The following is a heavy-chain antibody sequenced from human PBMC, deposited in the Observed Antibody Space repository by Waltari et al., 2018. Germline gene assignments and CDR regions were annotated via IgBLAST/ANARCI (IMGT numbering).Heavy chain of an antibody. CDR3: ARVLVVAATPWGMDV. Sequence: QVQLQQWGAGLLKPSETLSLTCAVYGGSFSGYYWSWIRQPPGKGLEWIGEINHSVSPNYTPALKSRVTISVDTSKNQFSLKLSSVTAADTAVYYCARVLVVAATPWGMDVWGQGTTVTVSS. CDR2: INHSVSP. V-gene: IGHV4-34*01. J-gene: IGHJ6*02. CDR1: GGSFSGYY. D-gene: IGHD2-15*01.